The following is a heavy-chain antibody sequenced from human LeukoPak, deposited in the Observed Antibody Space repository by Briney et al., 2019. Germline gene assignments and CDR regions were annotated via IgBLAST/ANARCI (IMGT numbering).Heavy chain of an antibody. V-gene: IGHV4-39*01. CDR2: IYYSGST. CDR3: ARVNMVRGVIFRRGNPLDY. CDR1: GGSISSSSYY. D-gene: IGHD3-10*01. Sequence: PSETLSLTCKVSGGSISSSSYYWGWIRQPPGKGLEWIGSIYYSGSTYYNPSLKSRVTISVDTSKNQFSLKLSSVTAADTAVYYCARVNMVRGVIFRRGNPLDYWGQGTLVTVSS. J-gene: IGHJ4*02.